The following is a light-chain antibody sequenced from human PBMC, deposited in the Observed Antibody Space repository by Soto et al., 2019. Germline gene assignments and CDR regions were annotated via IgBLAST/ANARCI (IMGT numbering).Light chain of an antibody. CDR3: QQSYNTPWT. CDR1: QSVRSE. V-gene: IGKV3-15*01. J-gene: IGKJ1*01. Sequence: EVVLTQSPGTLSLSPGERATLSFRASQSVRSELAWYQQKPGKPPRLLIYGASTWATGIPARFSGSGSGTDFTLTISSLQPEDFATYYCQQSYNTPWTFGQGTKVDIK. CDR2: GAS.